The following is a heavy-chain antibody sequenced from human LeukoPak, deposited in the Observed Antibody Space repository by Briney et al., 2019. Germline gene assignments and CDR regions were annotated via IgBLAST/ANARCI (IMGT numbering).Heavy chain of an antibody. D-gene: IGHD3-10*01. J-gene: IGHJ4*02. CDR3: ARAGAGYYYGSGSKNFDY. V-gene: IGHV4-59*12. CDR1: GGSISSYY. CDR2: IYYSGST. Sequence: SETLSLTCTVSGGSISSYYWSWIRQPPGKGLEWIGYIYYSGSTNYNPSLKSRVTISVDTSKNQFSLKLSSVTAADTAVYYCARAGAGYYYGSGSKNFDYWGQGTLVTVSS.